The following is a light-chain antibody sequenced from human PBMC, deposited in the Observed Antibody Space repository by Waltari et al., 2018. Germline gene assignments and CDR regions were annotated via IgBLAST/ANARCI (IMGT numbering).Light chain of an antibody. Sequence: DIQLTQSPSFLSASVGDRVTITCRASQGINSNLAWYQQRPGKAPQLLIYAASTLQSGVPSTFSGSGSVTEFTLTISSLQPEDFATYYCQQLNSYPRTVGQGTKVEIK. V-gene: IGKV1-9*01. CDR2: AAS. CDR1: QGINSN. J-gene: IGKJ1*01. CDR3: QQLNSYPRT.